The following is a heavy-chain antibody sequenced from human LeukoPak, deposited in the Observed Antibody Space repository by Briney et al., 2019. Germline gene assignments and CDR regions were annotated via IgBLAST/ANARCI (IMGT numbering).Heavy chain of an antibody. CDR3: TTDRYCSGITCREYFQH. Sequence: GGSLRLSCAASGLTSSNAWMSWVRQAPGKGLEWVGRIKSKTDGGTTDYAAPVKGRFTISRDDSKNTLYLQMNSLKNEDTAMYYCTTDRYCSGITCREYFQHWGQGTLVTVSS. V-gene: IGHV3-15*01. CDR1: GLTSSNAW. CDR2: IKSKTDGGTT. D-gene: IGHD2-15*01. J-gene: IGHJ1*01.